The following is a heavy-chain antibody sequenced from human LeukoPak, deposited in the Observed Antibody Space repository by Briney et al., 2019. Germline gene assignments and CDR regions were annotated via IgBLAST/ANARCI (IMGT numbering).Heavy chain of an antibody. CDR3: AAKGNGYTGIYVFAH. Sequence: GGSLRLSCEASEFSVSSNYMSWVRQAPGKGLEWVSVFYASGSTYYTDSVKGRFTISRDISKNSLHLQMNSLRPEDTAVYYCAAKGNGYTGIYVFAHWGQGTLVTVSS. J-gene: IGHJ4*02. CDR2: FYASGST. V-gene: IGHV3-66*01. D-gene: IGHD5-12*01. CDR1: EFSVSSNY.